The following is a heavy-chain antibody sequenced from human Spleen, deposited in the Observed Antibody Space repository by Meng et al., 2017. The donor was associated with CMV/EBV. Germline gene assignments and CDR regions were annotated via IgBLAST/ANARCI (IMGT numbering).Heavy chain of an antibody. CDR2: INAGNGDT. CDR1: GYIFKDYA. D-gene: IGHD6-13*01. J-gene: IGHJ4*02. Sequence: QVQLVQTGAEVQNPGASVTLFCKTSGYIFKDYAMHLLRQAPGQRLEWMGWINAGNGDTKYSQKFQGRVTITRDTSASIGYMEVSSLRFEDTAVYYCARDGWQQSYYFDHWGQGALVTVSS. CDR3: ARDGWQQSYYFDH. V-gene: IGHV1-3*01.